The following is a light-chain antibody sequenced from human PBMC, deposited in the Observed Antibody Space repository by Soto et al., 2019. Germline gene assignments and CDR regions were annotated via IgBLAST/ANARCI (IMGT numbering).Light chain of an antibody. Sequence: QSALTQPRSVSGSPGQSVTISCTETSSNVGGYNYVSWYQQHPGKAPKLMIYDVSKRPSGVPDRFSGSKSGNTASLTISGLLAEDEADYYCCSYAGNYTHVFGTGTKLTVL. CDR3: CSYAGNYTHV. CDR2: DVS. CDR1: SSNVGGYNY. J-gene: IGLJ1*01. V-gene: IGLV2-11*01.